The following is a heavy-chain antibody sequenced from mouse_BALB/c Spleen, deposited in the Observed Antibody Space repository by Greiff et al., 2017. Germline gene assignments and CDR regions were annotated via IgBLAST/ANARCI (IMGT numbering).Heavy chain of an antibody. CDR2: IWSGGST. CDR3: ATYYGNYADY. Sequence: QVQLQQSGPGLVQPSQSLSITCTVSGFSLTSYGVHWVRQSPGKGLEWLGVIWSGGSTDYNAAFISRLSISKDNSKSQVCFKMNSLQANDTAIYYCATYYGNYADYWGQGTSVTVSS. V-gene: IGHV2-2*02. J-gene: IGHJ4*01. CDR1: GFSLTSYG. D-gene: IGHD2-1*01.